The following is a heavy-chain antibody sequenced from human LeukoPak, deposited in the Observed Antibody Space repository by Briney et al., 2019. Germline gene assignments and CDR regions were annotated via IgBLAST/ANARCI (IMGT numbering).Heavy chain of an antibody. Sequence: PGRSLRLSCAASGFTFSSYGMHWVRQAPGKGLEWVTVISYDGSNKYYADSVKGRFTISRDNSKNTLYLQMNSLRAEDTAVYYCAKDRFVHIWFGQGYMDVWGKGTTVIVSS. CDR3: AKDRFVHIWFGQGYMDV. D-gene: IGHD3-10*01. J-gene: IGHJ6*03. V-gene: IGHV3-30*18. CDR2: ISYDGSNK. CDR1: GFTFSSYG.